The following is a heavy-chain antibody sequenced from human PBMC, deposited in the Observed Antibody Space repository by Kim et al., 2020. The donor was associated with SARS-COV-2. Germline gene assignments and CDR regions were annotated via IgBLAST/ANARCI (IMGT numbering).Heavy chain of an antibody. Sequence: SETLSLTCTVSGGSVSSGSYYWSWIRQPPGKGLEWIGYIYYSGSTNYNPSLKSRVTISVDTSKNQFSLKLSSVTAADTAVYYCARNPYSGSALDYWGQGT. D-gene: IGHD5-12*01. CDR3: ARNPYSGSALDY. J-gene: IGHJ4*02. CDR2: IYYSGST. V-gene: IGHV4-61*01. CDR1: GGSVSSGSYY.